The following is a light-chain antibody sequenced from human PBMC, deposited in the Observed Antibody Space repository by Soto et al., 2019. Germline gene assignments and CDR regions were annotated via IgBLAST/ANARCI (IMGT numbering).Light chain of an antibody. CDR2: EVS. CDR1: SSDVGGYNY. J-gene: IGLJ1*01. V-gene: IGLV2-14*01. Sequence: QSVLTQAAAVSGCPGQSITVSCTGTSSDVGGYNYVSWYQQHPGKAPKVIIYEVSNWPSGVANRFSGSKSGNTASLAISGLQAEDEADYYCSSYTSSSTLSYVFGTGTKVTVL. CDR3: SSYTSSSTLSYV.